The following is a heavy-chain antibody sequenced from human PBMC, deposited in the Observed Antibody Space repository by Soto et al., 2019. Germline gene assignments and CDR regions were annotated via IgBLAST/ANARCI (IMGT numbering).Heavy chain of an antibody. D-gene: IGHD6-13*01. CDR1: GGTFSSYA. CDR2: IIPIFGTA. Sequence: QVQLVQSGAEVKKPGSSVKVSCKASGGTFSSYAISWVRQDPGHGLEWMGGIIPIFGTANYAQKFQGRVTITADESTSTAYMELSSLRSEDTAVYYCARPSAAHYYYCYGMDVWGQGTTVTVSS. J-gene: IGHJ6*02. V-gene: IGHV1-69*01. CDR3: ARPSAAHYYYCYGMDV.